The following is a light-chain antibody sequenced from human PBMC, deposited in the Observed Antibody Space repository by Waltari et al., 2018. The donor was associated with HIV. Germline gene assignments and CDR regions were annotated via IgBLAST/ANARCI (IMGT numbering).Light chain of an antibody. V-gene: IGKV1-33*01. CDR3: QQYDNLRLT. Sequence: DIQMTQSPSSLSASVVDRVTITCQASQDISNYLNWYQQKPGKAPKLLIYYASNLETGVPSRFSGSGSGTDFTFTISSLQPEDIATYYCQQYDNLRLTFGGGTKVEIK. CDR1: QDISNY. J-gene: IGKJ4*01. CDR2: YAS.